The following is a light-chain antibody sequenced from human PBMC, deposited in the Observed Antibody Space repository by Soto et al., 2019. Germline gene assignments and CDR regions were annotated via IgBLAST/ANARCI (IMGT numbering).Light chain of an antibody. CDR3: QQYNSYSLYT. J-gene: IGKJ2*01. Sequence: DIPMTQSPSTLSASVGDRVTITCRASQSLSSWLAWYQQKPGKAPNLLIYKTSSLESGVPSRFSGSGSGTEFTLTISSLQPDDFATYYCQQYNSYSLYTFGQGTKLEIK. CDR2: KTS. V-gene: IGKV1-5*03. CDR1: QSLSSW.